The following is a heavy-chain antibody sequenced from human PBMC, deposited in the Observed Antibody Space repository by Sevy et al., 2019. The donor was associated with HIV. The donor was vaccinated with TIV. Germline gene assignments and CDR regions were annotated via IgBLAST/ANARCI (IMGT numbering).Heavy chain of an antibody. Sequence: GGSLRLSCAASGFTFSSYWMSWVRQAPGKGLEWVANIKQDGSEKYYVDSVKGRFTMSRDNARNSLYLQMNSLGAEDTAVYYCARRGTTYYDFWSGPNWFDPWGQGTLVTVSS. CDR1: GFTFSSYW. V-gene: IGHV3-7*03. CDR3: ARRGTTYYDFWSGPNWFDP. J-gene: IGHJ5*02. CDR2: IKQDGSEK. D-gene: IGHD3-3*01.